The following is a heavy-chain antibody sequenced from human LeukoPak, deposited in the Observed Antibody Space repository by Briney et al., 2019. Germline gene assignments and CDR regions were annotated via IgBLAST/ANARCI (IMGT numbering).Heavy chain of an antibody. D-gene: IGHD1-26*01. Sequence: GGSPRLSCAASGFTFSSYGMSWVRQAPGKGLEWVSAISGSGGSTYYADSVKGRFTISRDNSKNTLYLQMNSLRAEDTAVYYCAKAGGDQRDFFDYWGQGTLVTVSS. V-gene: IGHV3-23*01. CDR2: ISGSGGST. J-gene: IGHJ4*02. CDR1: GFTFSSYG. CDR3: AKAGGDQRDFFDY.